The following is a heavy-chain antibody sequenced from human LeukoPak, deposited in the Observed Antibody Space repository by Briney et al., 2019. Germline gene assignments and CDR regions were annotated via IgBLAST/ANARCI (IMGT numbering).Heavy chain of an antibody. J-gene: IGHJ4*02. CDR3: ARVSRHPQSCGGDCYVLDY. D-gene: IGHD2-21*02. CDR2: INHSGST. CDR1: GGSFSGYY. V-gene: IGHV4-34*01. Sequence: SETLSLTCAVYGGSFSGYYWSWIRQPPGKGLEWIGEINHSGSTNYNPSLKSRVTISVDTSKNQFSLKLSSVTAADTAVYYCARVSRHPQSCGGDCYVLDYWGQGTLVTVSS.